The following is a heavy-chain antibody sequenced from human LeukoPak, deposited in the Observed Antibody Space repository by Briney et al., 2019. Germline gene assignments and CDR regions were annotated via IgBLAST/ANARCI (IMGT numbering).Heavy chain of an antibody. J-gene: IGHJ4*02. Sequence: SVKVSCKASGGTFSSYAISWVRQAPGQGLEWMGRIIPIFGTANYAQKFQGRVTITTDESTSTAYMELSSLRSEDTAVYHCARVFCSGGSCYSIDYWGQGTLVTVSS. CDR1: GGTFSSYA. CDR2: IIPIFGTA. V-gene: IGHV1-69*05. D-gene: IGHD2-15*01. CDR3: ARVFCSGGSCYSIDY.